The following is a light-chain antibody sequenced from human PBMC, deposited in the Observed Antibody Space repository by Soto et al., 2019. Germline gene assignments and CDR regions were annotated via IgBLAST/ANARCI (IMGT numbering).Light chain of an antibody. CDR2: DVS. CDR1: SSDVGGYNY. Sequence: QSALTQPASVSGSPGQSITISCTGTSSDVGGYNYVSWYQQHPGKAPKLMIYDVSNRPSGVSNRFSGSKSGNTASLTISGLQAEDEADYNSSSYTSSSTHVVFGGGTKLTVL. V-gene: IGLV2-14*01. CDR3: SSYTSSSTHVV. J-gene: IGLJ2*01.